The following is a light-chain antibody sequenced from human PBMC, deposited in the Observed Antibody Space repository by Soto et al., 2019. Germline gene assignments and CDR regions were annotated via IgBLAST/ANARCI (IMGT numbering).Light chain of an antibody. CDR2: GAS. Sequence: IVLVQSPGTLSLSPGERATLSCRASQSLAGNYLAWYQQKPGQAPRLLIDGASTRATGTPDRFRGSGSCTECTLTISRLEPEDFAVYYCQQYGNSPPLTFGGGTKVEIK. CDR3: QQYGNSPPLT. V-gene: IGKV3-20*01. CDR1: QSLAGNY. J-gene: IGKJ4*02.